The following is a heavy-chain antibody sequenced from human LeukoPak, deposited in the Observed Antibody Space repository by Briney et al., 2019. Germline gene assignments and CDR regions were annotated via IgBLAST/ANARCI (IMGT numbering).Heavy chain of an antibody. D-gene: IGHD2-21*02. CDR2: IKQDGSEK. V-gene: IGHV3-7*04. Sequence: LAGGSLRLSCAASGFTFSRYWMTWVRQAPGKGLEWVANIKQDGSEKNYVDSVKGRFTISRDNVKNSLYLQMNSLRVEDTAIYYCARPTAVTGAPWGPGTLVTVSS. CDR3: ARPTAVTGAP. J-gene: IGHJ5*02. CDR1: GFTFSRYW.